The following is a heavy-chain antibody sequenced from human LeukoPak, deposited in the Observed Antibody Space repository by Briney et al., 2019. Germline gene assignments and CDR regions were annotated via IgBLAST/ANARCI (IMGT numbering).Heavy chain of an antibody. J-gene: IGHJ6*02. V-gene: IGHV3-30*04. CDR3: ARDPPNSSSWYIGLTYYYYGMDV. Sequence: RGSLRLSCAASGFTFSSYAMHWVRQAPGKGLEWVAVISYDVSNKYYADSVKGRFTISRDNSKNTLYLQMNSLRAEDTAVYYCARDPPNSSSWYIGLTYYYYGMDVWGQGTTVTVSS. D-gene: IGHD6-13*01. CDR1: GFTFSSYA. CDR2: ISYDVSNK.